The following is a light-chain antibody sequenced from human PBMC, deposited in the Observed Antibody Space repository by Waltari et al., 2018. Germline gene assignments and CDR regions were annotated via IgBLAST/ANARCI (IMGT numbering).Light chain of an antibody. Sequence: QPALTQPASMSGSPGQSVTISCTGTSSDISDYNFVSWYQQHPGKGPKLIIYYVTNRAAGVSNRFSGAKSGNRASLTISGLQAEDEADYYCSAYISRSISYVIFGGGTKLTVL. CDR2: YVT. CDR3: SAYISRSISYVI. V-gene: IGLV2-14*03. J-gene: IGLJ2*01. CDR1: SSDISDYNF.